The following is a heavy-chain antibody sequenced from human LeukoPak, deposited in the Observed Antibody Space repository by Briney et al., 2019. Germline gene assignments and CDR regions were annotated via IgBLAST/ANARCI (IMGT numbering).Heavy chain of an antibody. Sequence: GGSLRLSCAASGFTFSAYAMTWVRQAPGEGLGWVSTISGNGAATYYADSVKGRFTVSRDNYKNTLYLQMNSLRAEDTAVYYCAKVNPSNWFDPWGQGTLVTVSS. J-gene: IGHJ5*02. CDR3: AKVNPSNWFDP. CDR1: GFTFSAYA. CDR2: ISGNGAAT. V-gene: IGHV3-23*01.